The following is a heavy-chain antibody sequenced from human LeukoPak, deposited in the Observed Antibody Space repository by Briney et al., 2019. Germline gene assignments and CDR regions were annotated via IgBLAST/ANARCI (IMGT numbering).Heavy chain of an antibody. V-gene: IGHV3-53*01. CDR2: IYSGGST. D-gene: IGHD3-10*01. CDR1: GFTVSSNY. CDR3: ARDLYGSGIDY. Sequence: GGSLRLSCAASGFTVSSNYMSWVRQAPGKGLEWVSVIYSGGSTYYADSVKGRFTISRDNSKNTLYLQMNSLRAEDTAVYYRARDLYGSGIDYWGQGTLVTVSS. J-gene: IGHJ4*02.